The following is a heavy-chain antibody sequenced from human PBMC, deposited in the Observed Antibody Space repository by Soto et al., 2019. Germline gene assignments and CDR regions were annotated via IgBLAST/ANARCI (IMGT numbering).Heavy chain of an antibody. J-gene: IGHJ6*02. D-gene: IGHD3-3*01. V-gene: IGHV3-49*03. CDR1: GFTFGDYA. CDR2: IRSKAYGGTT. CDR3: TRDKPPAYYDFWSGYYSRLDYGMDV. Sequence: SLRLSCTASGFTFGDYAMSWFRQAPGKGLEWVGFIRSKAYGGTTEYAASVKGRFTISRDDSKSIAYLQMNSLKTEDTAVYYCTRDKPPAYYDFWSGYYSRLDYGMDVGGQGTTVTVSS.